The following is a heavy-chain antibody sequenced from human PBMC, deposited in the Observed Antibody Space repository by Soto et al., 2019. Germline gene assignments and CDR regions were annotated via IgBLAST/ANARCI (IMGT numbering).Heavy chain of an antibody. CDR3: TPDGDFSGMDV. D-gene: IGHD3-3*01. Sequence: PGGSLRLSCTFSGFTSDDYALTWVRQAPGKGLEWVAFATSQAFGGTTDYAASVKGRFTISRDDSTTVAYLQMNSLQTEDTAIYYCTPDGDFSGMDVWGQGTTVTVSS. V-gene: IGHV3-49*04. CDR2: ATSQAFGGTT. CDR1: GFTSDDYA. J-gene: IGHJ6*02.